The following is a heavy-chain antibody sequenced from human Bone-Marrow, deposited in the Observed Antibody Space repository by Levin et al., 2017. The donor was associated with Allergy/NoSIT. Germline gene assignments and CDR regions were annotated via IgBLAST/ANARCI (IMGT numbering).Heavy chain of an antibody. J-gene: IGHJ4*02. CDR3: ARARLLWFGEFKTDFDY. V-gene: IGHV3-30*04. CDR1: GFTFSSYA. CDR2: ISHDGNKK. Sequence: GGSLRLSCAASGFTFSSYAMHWVRQAPGKGLEWVAVISHDGNKKYYADSVKGRFTISRDNSNNTLSLHMNTLRAEDTAVYYCARARLLWFGEFKTDFDYWGQGTLVTASS. D-gene: IGHD3-10*01.